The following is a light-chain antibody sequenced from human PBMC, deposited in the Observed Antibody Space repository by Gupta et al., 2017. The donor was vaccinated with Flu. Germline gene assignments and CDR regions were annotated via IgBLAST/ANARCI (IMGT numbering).Light chain of an antibody. CDR1: SSDIGRYNL. CDR2: ERT. J-gene: IGLJ3*02. Sequence: GKSITISCSGTSSDIGRYNLVSGYQQDPGRDPKLVIVERTKRPSGVSDRFSGSKSGNTASLTIAGRQAEDEDDYFCGSSGNSRVFGGGTKLTVL. CDR3: GSSGNSRV. V-gene: IGLV2-23*01.